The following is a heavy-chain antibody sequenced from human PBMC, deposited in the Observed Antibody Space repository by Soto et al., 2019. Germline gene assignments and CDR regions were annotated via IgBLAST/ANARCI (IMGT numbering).Heavy chain of an antibody. J-gene: IGHJ6*03. Sequence: PSETLSLTCTVSGGSISSYYWSWIRQHPGKGLEWIGYIYYSGSTNYNPSLKSRVTISVDTSKNQFSLKLSSVTAADTAVYYCARRSVQVYYYYMDVWGKGNPGHRLL. CDR1: GGSISSYY. CDR3: ARRSVQVYYYYMDV. V-gene: IGHV4-59*08. CDR2: IYYSGST. D-gene: IGHD3-10*01.